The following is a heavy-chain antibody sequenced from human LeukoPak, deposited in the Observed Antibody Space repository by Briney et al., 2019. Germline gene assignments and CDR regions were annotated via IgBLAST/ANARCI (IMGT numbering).Heavy chain of an antibody. J-gene: IGHJ6*02. D-gene: IGHD4-17*01. Sequence: GGSLRLSCAASGFTFSSYAMSWVRQAPGKGLVWVSGISGSGGSTEYADSVQGRFTISGDNARKTLYMQMNSLRAEHTAVYYCADGGITTVTTPYGMDVWGQGTTVTVSS. CDR3: ADGGITTVTTPYGMDV. V-gene: IGHV3-23*01. CDR1: GFTFSSYA. CDR2: ISGSGGST.